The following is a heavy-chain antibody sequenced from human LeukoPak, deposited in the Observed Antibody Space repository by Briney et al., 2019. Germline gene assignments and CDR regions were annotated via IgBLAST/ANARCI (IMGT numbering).Heavy chain of an antibody. CDR2: IYPGDSDT. V-gene: IGHV5-51*01. J-gene: IGHJ4*02. Sequence: GESLKISCKDSGYSFTSYWIGWVRQMPGKGLEWMGIIYPGDSDTRYSPSFQGQVTISADKSISTAYLQWSSLKASDTAMYYCARPRYDYGDYALFDYWGQGTLVTVSS. CDR1: GYSFTSYW. CDR3: ARPRYDYGDYALFDY. D-gene: IGHD4-17*01.